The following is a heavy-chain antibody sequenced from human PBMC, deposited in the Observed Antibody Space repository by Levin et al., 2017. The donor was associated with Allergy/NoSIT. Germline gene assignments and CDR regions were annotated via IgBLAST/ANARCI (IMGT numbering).Heavy chain of an antibody. J-gene: IGHJ4*02. CDR1: GFTFSTYG. D-gene: IGHD1-1*01. Sequence: GGSLRLSCAASGFTFSTYGMSWVRQAPGRGLEWLSYISSSASSIYYADSVKGRFTISRDNAKNSLHLQMNSLRVEDTAVYYCTRGVGTTGMTSYFWGQGTLVTVS. CDR2: ISSSASSI. V-gene: IGHV3-48*01. CDR3: TRGVGTTGMTSYF.